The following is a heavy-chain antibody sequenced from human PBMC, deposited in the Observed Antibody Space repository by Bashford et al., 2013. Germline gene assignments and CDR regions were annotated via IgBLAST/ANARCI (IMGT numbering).Heavy chain of an antibody. CDR3: ARGKWELLRGFDY. J-gene: IGHJ4*02. V-gene: IGHV1-18*01. D-gene: IGHD3-10*01. CDR2: ISAYNGNT. Sequence: WVRQAPGQGLEWMGWISAYNGNTNYAQKLQGRVTMTTDTSTSTAYMELRSLRSDDTAVYYCARGKWELLRGFDYWGQGSLVTVSS.